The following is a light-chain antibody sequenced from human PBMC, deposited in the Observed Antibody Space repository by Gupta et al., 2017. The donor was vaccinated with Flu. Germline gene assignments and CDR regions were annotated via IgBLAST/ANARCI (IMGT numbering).Light chain of an antibody. Sequence: TLGQTASIYCRSSQSRGKSDGKTYLNWFKQRPGQAPRRLIYQVSNRDAGVTDRFSGSGSGNDLTLKISSGEAEDVGVYYCRQGTHWPPYTFGQGTKLEIK. CDR3: RQGTHWPPYT. V-gene: IGKV2-30*01. CDR1: QSRGKSDGKTY. CDR2: QVS. J-gene: IGKJ2*01.